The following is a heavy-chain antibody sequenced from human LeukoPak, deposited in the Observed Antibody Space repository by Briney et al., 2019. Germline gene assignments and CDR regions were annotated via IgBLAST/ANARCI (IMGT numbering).Heavy chain of an antibody. CDR3: ARGLRNEYSSSWFYYYYYMDV. Sequence: GGSLRLSCAASGFTVSSNYMSWVRQAPGKGLEWVSVIYSGGSTYYADSVKGRFTISRDNSKNTLYLQMNSLRAEDTAVYYCARGLRNEYSSSWFYYYYYMDVWGKGTTVTVSS. CDR2: IYSGGST. D-gene: IGHD6-6*01. J-gene: IGHJ6*03. CDR1: GFTVSSNY. V-gene: IGHV3-66*01.